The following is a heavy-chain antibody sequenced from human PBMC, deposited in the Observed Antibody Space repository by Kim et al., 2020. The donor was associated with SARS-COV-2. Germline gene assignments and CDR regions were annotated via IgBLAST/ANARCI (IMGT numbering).Heavy chain of an antibody. Sequence: SETLSLTCTVSGGSISSSSYYWGWIRQPPGKGLEWIGSIYYSGSTYYNPSLKSRVTISVDTSKNQFSLKLSSVTAADTAVYYCARLRTDYDILTGYNLNYYYGMDVWGQGTTVTVSS. D-gene: IGHD3-9*01. V-gene: IGHV4-39*01. CDR2: IYYSGST. CDR1: GGSISSSSYY. CDR3: ARLRTDYDILTGYNLNYYYGMDV. J-gene: IGHJ6*02.